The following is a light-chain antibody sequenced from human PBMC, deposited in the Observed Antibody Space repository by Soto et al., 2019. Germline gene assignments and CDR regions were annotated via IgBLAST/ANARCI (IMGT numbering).Light chain of an antibody. J-gene: IGKJ4*01. CDR2: DAS. V-gene: IGKV3-11*01. CDR1: QSVSTY. Sequence: EIVSTQSPATLSLSPGERATLSCRTSQSVSTYLAWYQQKPGQAPKLLIYDASNRATGIPARFSGSGSGTDFTLTISRLEPEDFAVYYCQHRRNWPLTFGGGTTVEIK. CDR3: QHRRNWPLT.